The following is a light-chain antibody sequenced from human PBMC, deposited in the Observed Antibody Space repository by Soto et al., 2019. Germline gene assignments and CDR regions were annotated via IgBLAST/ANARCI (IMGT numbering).Light chain of an antibody. J-gene: IGKJ2*01. CDR2: ATS. V-gene: IGKV1-17*02. CDR3: LQHNSYPFA. Sequence: DIQMTQSPSSLSASVGDRVTIACRASQGISNHLGWFQQKPGEAPTRLIYATSTLETGVPSRFSGSGSETEFSLTISNLQPEDFATYYCLQHNSYPFAFGQGTNLEI. CDR1: QGISNH.